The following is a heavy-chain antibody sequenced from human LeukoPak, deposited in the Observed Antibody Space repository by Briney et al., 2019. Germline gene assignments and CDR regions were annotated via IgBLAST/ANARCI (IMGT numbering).Heavy chain of an antibody. D-gene: IGHD6-13*01. CDR3: AKEGQYSSSWYLGY. CDR2: IYYSGST. Sequence: KPSETLSLTCTVSGGSISSYYWSWIRQPPGKGLEWIGYIYYSGSTNYNPSLKSRVTISVDTSKNQFSLKLSSVTAADTAVYYCAKEGQYSSSWYLGYWGQGTLVTVSS. V-gene: IGHV4-59*01. J-gene: IGHJ4*02. CDR1: GGSISSYY.